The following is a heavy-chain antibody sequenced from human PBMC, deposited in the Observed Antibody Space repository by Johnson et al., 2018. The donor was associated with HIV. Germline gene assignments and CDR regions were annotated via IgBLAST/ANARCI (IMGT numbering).Heavy chain of an antibody. CDR1: GFTVSSKY. CDR2: IYSGGST. D-gene: IGHD5-24*01. J-gene: IGHJ3*02. CDR3: ARACRDGYTCDAFDI. V-gene: IGHV3-66*01. Sequence: VQLVESGGGVVQPGRSLRLSCAASGFTVSSKYMSWVRQAPGRGLEWVSVIYSGGSTYYADSVKGRFTISRDNSKNTLYLQMNSLRAEDTAVYYCARACRDGYTCDAFDIWGQGTMVTVSS.